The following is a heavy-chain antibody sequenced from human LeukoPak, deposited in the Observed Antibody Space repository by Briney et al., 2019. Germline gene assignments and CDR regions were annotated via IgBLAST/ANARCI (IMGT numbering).Heavy chain of an antibody. CDR1: GFTSSSYG. CDR2: ISYDGSNK. J-gene: IGHJ4*02. D-gene: IGHD2-15*01. CDR3: AKEKVVAAHVFDY. V-gene: IGHV3-30*18. Sequence: PGRSLRLSCAASGFTSSSYGMHWVRQAPGKGLEWVAVISYDGSNKYYADSVKGRFTISRDDSKNTLYLQMNSLRAEDTAVYYCAKEKVVAAHVFDYWGQGTLVTVSS.